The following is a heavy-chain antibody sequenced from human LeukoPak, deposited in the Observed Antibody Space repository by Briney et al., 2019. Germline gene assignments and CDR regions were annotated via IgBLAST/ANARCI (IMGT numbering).Heavy chain of an antibody. D-gene: IGHD5-12*01. CDR1: GFDFGTYA. Sequence: PGGSLRLSCVASGFDFGTYAMSWVRQAPGKGPEWVSTVSNGGSSTYYADSVRGRFTVSRDNSKNTLYLQMNSPRAEDTATYYCAKASSGYDDYFDYWGQGTLVTVSS. CDR3: AKASSGYDDYFDY. J-gene: IGHJ4*02. CDR2: VSNGGSST. V-gene: IGHV3-23*01.